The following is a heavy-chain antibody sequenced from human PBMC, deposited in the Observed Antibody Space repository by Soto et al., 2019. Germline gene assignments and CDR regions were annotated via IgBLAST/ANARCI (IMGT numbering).Heavy chain of an antibody. J-gene: IGHJ5*02. V-gene: IGHV4-34*01. CDR1: GGSFSGYY. Sequence: SETLSLTCAVYGGSFSGYYWSWIRQPPGKGLEWIGEIHHSGSTNYNPSLKSRVTISVDTSKNQFSLKLSSVNAADKAVYYCARANPVVPAAIGTKKHETSFTWFHPWGQGTLVTVSS. D-gene: IGHD2-2*02. CDR3: ARANPVVPAAIGTKKHETSFTWFHP. CDR2: IHHSGST.